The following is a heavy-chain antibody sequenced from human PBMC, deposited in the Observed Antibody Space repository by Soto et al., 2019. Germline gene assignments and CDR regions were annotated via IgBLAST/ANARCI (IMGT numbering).Heavy chain of an antibody. J-gene: IGHJ3*01. CDR3: ARVVYFDRSAYGL. Sequence: GGSLRLSCAASGFSFSGYNMNWVRQAPGKGLEWVSSISGDSNYIYYADSVQGRFTISRDNTKNSVYLQMNSLRAEDTAVYYCARVVYFDRSAYGLWGQGTMVTVSS. CDR2: ISGDSNYI. CDR1: GFSFSGYN. D-gene: IGHD3-22*01. V-gene: IGHV3-21*06.